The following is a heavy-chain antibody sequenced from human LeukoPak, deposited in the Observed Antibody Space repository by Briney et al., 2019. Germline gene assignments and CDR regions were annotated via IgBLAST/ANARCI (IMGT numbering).Heavy chain of an antibody. J-gene: IGHJ6*02. D-gene: IGHD1-14*01. CDR3: ARGTQLSYYHYGMDV. CDR1: GFAFNTYS. V-gene: IGHV3-7*03. CDR2: IKQDGSEK. Sequence: GGSLRLSCAASGFAFNTYSMNWVRQAPGKGLEWVANIKQDGSEKYYVDSVKGRFTISRDNAKNSLYLQMNSLRVEDTAVYYCARGTQLSYYHYGMDVWGQGTTVTVSS.